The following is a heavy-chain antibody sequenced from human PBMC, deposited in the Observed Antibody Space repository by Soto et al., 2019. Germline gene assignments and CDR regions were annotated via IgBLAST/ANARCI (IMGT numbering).Heavy chain of an antibody. CDR1: GYTFSTYW. CDR3: ARGIYHGESFGYYSEY. D-gene: IGHD3-10*01. J-gene: IGHJ4*02. Sequence: VESLKISCRGSGYTFSTYWIAWVRQIPWKGLEWMGIIYPGDSDTRYSPSFQGQVTISADKSVSTAYLKWSSLKASDTAMHYCARGIYHGESFGYYSEYWGQGTLVTVSA. V-gene: IGHV5-51*01. CDR2: IYPGDSDT.